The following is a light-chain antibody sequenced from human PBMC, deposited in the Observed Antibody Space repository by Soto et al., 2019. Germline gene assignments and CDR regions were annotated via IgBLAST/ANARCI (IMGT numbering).Light chain of an antibody. CDR2: EGS. CDR3: CSYAGSFYV. J-gene: IGLJ1*01. Sequence: QSVLTQPASVSGSPGQSITISCTGTSSDVGSYNLVSWYQQHPGKDPKLMIYEGSKRPSGVSNRFSGSKSGNTASLTISGLQAEDEADYYCCSYAGSFYVFGTGTKLTVL. V-gene: IGLV2-23*01. CDR1: SSDVGSYNL.